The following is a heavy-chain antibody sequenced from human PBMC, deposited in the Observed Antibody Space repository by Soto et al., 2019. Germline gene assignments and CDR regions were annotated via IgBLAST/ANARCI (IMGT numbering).Heavy chain of an antibody. V-gene: IGHV4-4*07. Sequence: QVHLQESGPGLVKPSETLSLTCAISGDAIGNFYWSWIRQPAGKGLESLGRLSASGRTNYSPSLQSRVTMSLDRSKNRFSLRLTSVSAADTAVYFCARGMGRYFDLWSRGTLVTVSS. J-gene: IGHJ2*01. CDR1: GDAIGNFY. CDR2: LSASGRT. CDR3: ARGMGRYFDL. D-gene: IGHD2-8*01.